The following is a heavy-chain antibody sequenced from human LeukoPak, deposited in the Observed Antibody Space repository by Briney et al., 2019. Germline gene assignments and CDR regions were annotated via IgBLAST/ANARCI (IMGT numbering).Heavy chain of an antibody. J-gene: IGHJ4*02. V-gene: IGHV1-46*01. CDR3: AREQVVVPYDY. CDR1: GYSFTSYY. CDR2: INPGGGST. D-gene: IGHD2-15*01. Sequence: GASVKVSCKASGYSFTSYYMHWVRQAPGQGLGWMGIINPGGGSTSYAQKFQGRLTMTRDTSTSTVYMELSSLRSDDTAVYYCAREQVVVPYDYWGQGTLVTVSS.